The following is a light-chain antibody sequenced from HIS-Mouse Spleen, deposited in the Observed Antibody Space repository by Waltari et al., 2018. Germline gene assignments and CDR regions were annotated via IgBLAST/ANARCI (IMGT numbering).Light chain of an antibody. Sequence: QSVLTQPPSASGTPGQRVTISCSGSSSNIGSNYVYWYQQLPGTAPKLLIYRNKQRPSGVPYRFSGSNSGPSASLAISGLRSEDEADYYCAAWDDSPSGPWVFGGGTKLTVL. CDR3: AAWDDSPSGPWV. CDR1: SSNIGSNY. CDR2: RNK. V-gene: IGLV1-47*01. J-gene: IGLJ3*02.